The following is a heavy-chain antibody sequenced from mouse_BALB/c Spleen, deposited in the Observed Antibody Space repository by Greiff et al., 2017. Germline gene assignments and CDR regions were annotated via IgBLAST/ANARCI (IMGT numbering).Heavy chain of an antibody. Sequence: QVQLQQSGAELMKPGASVKISCKATGYTFSSYWIEWVKQRPGHGLEWIGEILPGSGSTNYNEKFKGKATFTADTSSNTAYMQLSSLTSEDSAVYYCARSGTTVVASYYFDYWGQGTTLTVSS. CDR2: ILPGSGST. CDR1: GYTFSSYW. V-gene: IGHV1-9*01. J-gene: IGHJ2*01. D-gene: IGHD1-1*01. CDR3: ARSGTTVVASYYFDY.